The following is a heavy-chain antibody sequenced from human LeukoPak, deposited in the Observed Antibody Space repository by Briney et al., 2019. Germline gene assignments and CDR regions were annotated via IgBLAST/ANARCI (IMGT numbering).Heavy chain of an antibody. J-gene: IGHJ4*02. CDR1: GFTVSSNY. D-gene: IGHD6-19*01. V-gene: IGHV3-9*01. CDR2: ISWNSGSI. Sequence: GGSLRLSCAASGFTVSSNYMSWVRQAPGKGLEWVSGISWNSGSIGYADSVKGRFTISRDNAKNSLYLQMNSLRAEDTALYYCAKERWYSSGWRTFDYWGQGTLVTVSS. CDR3: AKERWYSSGWRTFDY.